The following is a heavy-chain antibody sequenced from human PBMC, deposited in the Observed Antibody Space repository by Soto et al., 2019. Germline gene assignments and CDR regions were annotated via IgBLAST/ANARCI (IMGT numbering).Heavy chain of an antibody. V-gene: IGHV1-69*06. J-gene: IGHJ6*02. Sequence: GASVKVSCKASGGAFSSYAISWGRQAPGKGLEWMGGIIPIFGTANYAQKFQGRVTINADKSTSTAHMELRRLRSEDPAVDYWAGVMVRGVIIDYYSYGMDVWGQGTTVTVSS. CDR1: GGAFSSYA. D-gene: IGHD3-10*01. CDR3: AGVMVRGVIIDYYSYGMDV. CDR2: IIPIFGTA.